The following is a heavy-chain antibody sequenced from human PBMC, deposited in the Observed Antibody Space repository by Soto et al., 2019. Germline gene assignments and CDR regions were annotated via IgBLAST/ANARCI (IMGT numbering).Heavy chain of an antibody. CDR2: IYHSGTA. CDR1: CDSISSGCY. J-gene: IGHJ5*01. CDR3: ARGRYSLTGRCFPNWSDS. D-gene: IGHD7-27*01. Sequence: DTLTRACAVSCDSISSGCYWAWIRQPPFKGLDGIVSIYHSGTAYYNPSLKSRVIISIDTSKIQFSLNVTSVTAAATAVYFCARGRYSLTGRCFPNWSDSWAQGPMVTVSS. V-gene: IGHV4-38-2*01.